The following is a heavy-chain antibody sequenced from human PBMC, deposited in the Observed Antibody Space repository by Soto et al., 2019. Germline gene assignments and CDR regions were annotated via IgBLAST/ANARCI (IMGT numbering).Heavy chain of an antibody. Sequence: GGSLRISCAASGFTFSSYGMHWVRQAPGKGLEWVAVIWYDGSNKYYADSVKGRFTISRDNSKNTLYLQMNSLRAEDTAVYYCLSSPRRAFDIWGQGTMVTVSS. CDR3: LSSPRRAFDI. CDR1: GFTFSSYG. V-gene: IGHV3-33*01. J-gene: IGHJ3*02. CDR2: IWYDGSNK.